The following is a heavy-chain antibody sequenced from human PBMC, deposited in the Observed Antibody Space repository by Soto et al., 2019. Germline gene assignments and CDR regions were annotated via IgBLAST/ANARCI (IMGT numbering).Heavy chain of an antibody. CDR1: GYTFTSYD. J-gene: IGHJ4*02. CDR2: MNPNSGNT. D-gene: IGHD3-3*01. Sequence: ASVKVSCKASGYTFTSYDINWVRQATGQGLEWMGWMNPNSGNTGYAQKFQGRVTMTRNTSISTAYMELSSLRSEDTAVYYCARAYRGYYDFWSGYPLHYFDYWGQGTLVTVSS. CDR3: ARAYRGYYDFWSGYPLHYFDY. V-gene: IGHV1-8*01.